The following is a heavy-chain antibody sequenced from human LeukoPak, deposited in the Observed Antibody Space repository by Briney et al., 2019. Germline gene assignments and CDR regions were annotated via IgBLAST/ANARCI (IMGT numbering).Heavy chain of an antibody. CDR3: AKVLVGTTCFEY. Sequence: PGGSLRLSCAASGFTFSSYWMSWVRQAPGKGLEWVANIKQDGSEKYYVDSVKGRFTISRDNSKNTLYLQMNSLRAEDTAVYYCAKVLVGTTCFEYWGQGTLVTVSS. CDR1: GFTFSSYW. D-gene: IGHD1-7*01. J-gene: IGHJ4*02. CDR2: IKQDGSEK. V-gene: IGHV3-7*01.